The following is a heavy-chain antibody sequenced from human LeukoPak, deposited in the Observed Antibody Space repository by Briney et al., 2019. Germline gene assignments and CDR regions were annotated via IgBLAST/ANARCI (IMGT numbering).Heavy chain of an antibody. V-gene: IGHV4-61*02. J-gene: IGHJ4*02. Sequence: SQTLSLTCTVSGGSISSGSYYWSWIRQPAGKGLEWIGRIYTSGSTNYNPSLKSRVTISVDTSKNQFSLKLSSVTAADTAVYYCSARIAAAGTGVDYWGQGTLVTVSS. CDR1: GGSISSGSYY. CDR2: IYTSGST. D-gene: IGHD6-13*01. CDR3: SARIAAAGTGVDY.